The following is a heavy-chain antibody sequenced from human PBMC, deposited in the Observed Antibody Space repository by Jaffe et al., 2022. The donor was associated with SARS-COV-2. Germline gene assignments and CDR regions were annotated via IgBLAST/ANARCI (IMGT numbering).Heavy chain of an antibody. CDR3: ARARITMISAANWFDP. D-gene: IGHD3-22*01. CDR1: GGSISSYY. CDR2: IYYSGST. Sequence: QVQLQESGPGLVKPSETLSLTCTVSGGSISSYYWSWIRQPPGKGLEWIGYIYYSGSTNYNPSLKSRVTISVDTSKNQFSLKLSSVTAADTAVYYCARARITMISAANWFDPWGQGTLVTVSS. V-gene: IGHV4-59*01. J-gene: IGHJ5*02.